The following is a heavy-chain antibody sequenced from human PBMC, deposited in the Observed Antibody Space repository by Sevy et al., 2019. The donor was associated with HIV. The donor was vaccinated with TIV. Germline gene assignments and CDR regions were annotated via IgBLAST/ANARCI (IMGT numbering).Heavy chain of an antibody. CDR3: ARGASLDGGIVVVPAARESWFDP. D-gene: IGHD2-2*01. J-gene: IGHJ5*02. CDR1: GDSVSSNSAA. CDR2: TYYRSKWYN. Sequence: SQTLSLTCAISGDSVSSNSAARNWIRQSPSRGLEWLGRTYYRSKWYNDYAVSVKSRITINPDTSKNQFSLQLNSVTPEDTAVYYCARGASLDGGIVVVPAARESWFDPWGQGTLVTVSS. V-gene: IGHV6-1*01.